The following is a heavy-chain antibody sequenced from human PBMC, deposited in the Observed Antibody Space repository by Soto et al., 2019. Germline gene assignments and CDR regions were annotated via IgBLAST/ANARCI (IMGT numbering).Heavy chain of an antibody. CDR1: GFTFSSYA. J-gene: IGHJ6*02. D-gene: IGHD3-9*01. Sequence: QVQLVESGGGVVQPGRSLRLSCAASGFTFSSYAMHWVRPAPGKVLEWVAAISYDGSNKYYADSVKGRFTISRDNSKNTLYLQMNSLRAEDTAVYYCARDRHDILTGYPLDYGMDVWGQGTTVTVSS. V-gene: IGHV3-30-3*01. CDR2: ISYDGSNK. CDR3: ARDRHDILTGYPLDYGMDV.